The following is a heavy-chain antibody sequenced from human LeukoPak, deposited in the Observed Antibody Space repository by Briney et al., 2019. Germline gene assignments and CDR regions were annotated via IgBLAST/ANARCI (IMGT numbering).Heavy chain of an antibody. CDR1: GFTFNSYE. V-gene: IGHV3-48*03. D-gene: IGHD3-3*01. CDR2: ISGSGSTI. CDR3: ARASYDFWSGYFEGLDYFDY. J-gene: IGHJ4*02. Sequence: GGSLRLSCAASGFTFNSYEMSWVRQAPGKGLEWVSYISGSGSTIYYADSLKGRFTIPRDNAKNSLYLQMNSLRAEDTAVYYCARASYDFWSGYFEGLDYFDYWGQGTLVTVSS.